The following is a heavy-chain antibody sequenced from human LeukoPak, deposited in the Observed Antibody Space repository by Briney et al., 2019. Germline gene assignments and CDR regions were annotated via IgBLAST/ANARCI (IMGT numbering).Heavy chain of an antibody. CDR2: IYYSGST. J-gene: IGHJ6*03. V-gene: IGHV4-39*01. Sequence: SETLSLTCTVSGGSISSSSYYWGWLRQPPGKGLEWIGSIYYSGSTYYNPSLKSRVTISVDTSKNQFSLKLSSVTAADTAVYYCARHRRGGNYYYYYMDVWGKGTTVTISS. D-gene: IGHD1-26*01. CDR1: GGSISSSSYY. CDR3: ARHRRGGNYYYYYMDV.